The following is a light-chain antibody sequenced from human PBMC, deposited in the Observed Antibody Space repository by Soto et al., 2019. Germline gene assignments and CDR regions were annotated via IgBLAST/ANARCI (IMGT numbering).Light chain of an antibody. CDR2: EVT. J-gene: IGLJ2*01. CDR3: SAFAGSNTVL. CDR1: SSDVGGYHY. Sequence: QSVLTQPPSASGSPGQSVTISCTGTSSDVGGYHYVSWYQQHPGKAPKLMIYEVTKRPSGVPDRFSGSKSGNTASLTVSGLQVEDEAEYYCSAFAGSNTVLFGGGTKLTVL. V-gene: IGLV2-8*01.